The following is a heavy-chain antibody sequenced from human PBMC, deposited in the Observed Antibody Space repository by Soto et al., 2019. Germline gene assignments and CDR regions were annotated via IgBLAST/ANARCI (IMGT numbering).Heavy chain of an antibody. J-gene: IGHJ4*02. D-gene: IGHD3-22*01. CDR3: AGLYHYDSSGYYDS. CDR1: GNSFTTYY. CDR2: INPSGGRT. V-gene: IGHV1-46*01. Sequence: ASVKVSCKASGNSFTTYYMHWVRQAPGQGLEWMGIINPSGGRTTYAQKFQGRVTMTRDTSTSTFHMELSSLTSEDTAVYYCAGLYHYDSSGYYDSWGQGTLVTVSS.